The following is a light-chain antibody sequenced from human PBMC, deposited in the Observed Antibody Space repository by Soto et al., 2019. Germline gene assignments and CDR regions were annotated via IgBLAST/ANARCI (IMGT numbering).Light chain of an antibody. CDR1: SSDVGAYNY. CDR3: SSYTSSRNYV. J-gene: IGLJ1*01. CDR2: DVS. V-gene: IGLV2-14*01. Sequence: QSALTQPASVSGSPGQSITISCTGTSSDVGAYNYVSWYQQHPGKAPKLMIYDVSNRPSGVSYRFSGSKSGSTASLTISGLQAEDEADYYCSSYTSSRNYVFGTGTKVTVL.